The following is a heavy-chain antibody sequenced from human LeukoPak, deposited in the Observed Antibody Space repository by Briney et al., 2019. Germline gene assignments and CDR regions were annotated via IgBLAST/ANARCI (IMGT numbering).Heavy chain of an antibody. CDR3: AKDRDSYGWYGEFDY. CDR1: GFTFNNYG. D-gene: IGHD6-19*01. J-gene: IGHJ4*02. V-gene: IGHV3-30*18. Sequence: PGGSLRLSCAASGFTFNNYGMHWVRQAPGKGLEWVAVISYDGSNKNYADSVKGRFTISRDNSKNTLYLQMNSLRTEDTAVFYCAKDRDSYGWYGEFDYWGQGTLVTVSS. CDR2: ISYDGSNK.